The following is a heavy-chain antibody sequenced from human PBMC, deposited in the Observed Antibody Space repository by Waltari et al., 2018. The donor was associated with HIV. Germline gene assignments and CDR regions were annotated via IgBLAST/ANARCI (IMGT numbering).Heavy chain of an antibody. V-gene: IGHV4-59*01. J-gene: IGHJ4*02. CDR3: ARENRSGSYFLDY. CDR2: IYYSGTT. CDR1: GTSFDNYY. D-gene: IGHD1-26*01. Sequence: QVLLQESGPGLVQPWTLSLTCTISGTSFDNYYWTWIRQFPGEGLEWIGYIYYSGTTNYDPSLRSRLSISLDTSNHQFSLKLKSVTAADTALYFCARENRSGSYFLDYWSRGIPVTVSP.